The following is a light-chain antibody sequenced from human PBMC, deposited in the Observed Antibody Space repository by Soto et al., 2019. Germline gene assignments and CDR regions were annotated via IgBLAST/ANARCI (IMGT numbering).Light chain of an antibody. J-gene: IGKJ2*01. CDR3: QQSHGIPYT. CDR1: QTISTY. CDR2: AAS. Sequence: DIQMTQSPSSLSASVGARVTITCRASQTISTYLNWYQQKPGKAPNLLIYAASTLQSGVPSRFSGSGSGTDFTLTINSLQPEDFATYYCQQSHGIPYTFGQGTKLEIK. V-gene: IGKV1-39*01.